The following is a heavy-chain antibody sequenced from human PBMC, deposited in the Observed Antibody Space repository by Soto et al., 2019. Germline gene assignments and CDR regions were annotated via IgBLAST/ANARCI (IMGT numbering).Heavy chain of an antibody. D-gene: IGHD3-16*01. CDR1: GGYITGSSFS. CDR3: ARGLRWTRTFDF. CDR2: LSYSGST. V-gene: IGHV4-39*01. J-gene: IGHJ4*02. Sequence: QRQLRESGPGLVKPSETLSLTCSVSGGYITGSSFSWGWIRQSPGTGLQWIGSLSYSGSTYYNPYLQGRVAISADTSKNAFSLELKLMTAADTATYFCARGLRWTRTFDFWGRGTLVTVSS.